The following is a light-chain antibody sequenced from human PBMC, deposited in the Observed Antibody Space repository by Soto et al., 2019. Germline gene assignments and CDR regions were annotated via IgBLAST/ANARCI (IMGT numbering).Light chain of an antibody. Sequence: DIQMTQSPSTLSASVGDRVTITCRASQTISRWLAGYQQKPGKAPKLLIYEASSLQSGVPSRFSGSGSGTEFTLSISSLQPDDFATYYCQHYNVYPWTFGQGTKVDIK. CDR1: QTISRW. CDR3: QHYNVYPWT. V-gene: IGKV1-5*03. CDR2: EAS. J-gene: IGKJ1*01.